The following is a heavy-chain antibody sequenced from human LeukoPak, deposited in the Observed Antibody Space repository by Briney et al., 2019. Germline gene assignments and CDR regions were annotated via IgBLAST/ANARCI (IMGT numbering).Heavy chain of an antibody. D-gene: IGHD2-21*02. Sequence: GGSLRLSCAASGFTFSDYYMSWIRQAPGKGLEWVSYISSSGSTIYYADSVKGRFTISRDNAKNSLYLQMNSLRAEDTAVYYCARSQSDVVTAIPWYFDYWGQGTLVTVSS. CDR3: ARSQSDVVTAIPWYFDY. CDR1: GFTFSDYY. V-gene: IGHV3-11*01. J-gene: IGHJ4*02. CDR2: ISSSGSTI.